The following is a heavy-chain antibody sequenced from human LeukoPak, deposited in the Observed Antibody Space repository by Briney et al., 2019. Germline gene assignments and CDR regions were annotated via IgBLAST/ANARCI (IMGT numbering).Heavy chain of an antibody. J-gene: IGHJ5*02. CDR3: ARAGYDSSMSWFDP. CDR2: IYHSGST. D-gene: IGHD3-22*01. CDR1: GGSISSSNW. V-gene: IGHV4-4*02. Sequence: PSETLSLTCAVSGGSISSSNWWSWVRQPPGKGLEWIGEIYHSGSTNYNPSLKSRVTISVDKSKNQFSLKLSSVTAADTAVYYCARAGYDSSMSWFDPWGQGTLVTVSS.